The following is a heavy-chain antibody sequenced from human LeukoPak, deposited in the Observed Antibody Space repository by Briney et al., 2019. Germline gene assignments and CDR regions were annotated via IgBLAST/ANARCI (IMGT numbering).Heavy chain of an antibody. CDR2: IIGSGGST. V-gene: IGHV3-23*01. D-gene: IGHD3-10*01. J-gene: IGHJ4*02. CDR1: GITLSNYG. Sequence: GGSLRLSCAVSGITLSNYGMSWVRQAPGKGLEWVAGIIGSGGSTNYADSVKGRFTISRDNAKNTLYLQMNSLRAEDTAVYFCAKRGVVIRVILVGFHKEAYYFDSWGQGALVTVSS. CDR3: AKRGVVIRVILVGFHKEAYYFDS.